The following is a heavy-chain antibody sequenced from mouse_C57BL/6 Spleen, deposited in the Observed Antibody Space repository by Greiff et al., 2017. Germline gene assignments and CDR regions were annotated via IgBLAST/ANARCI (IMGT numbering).Heavy chain of an antibody. CDR1: GYTFTSYG. J-gene: IGHJ2*01. D-gene: IGHD3-2*02. CDR2: IYPRSGNT. Sequence: QVQLQQSGAELARPGASVKLSCKASGYTFTSYGISWVKQRTGQGLEWIGEIYPRSGNTYYNEKFKGKATLTADKSSSTAYMELRSLTSEDSAVYFCARGGSSGYPDYWGQGTTLTVSS. CDR3: ARGGSSGYPDY. V-gene: IGHV1-81*01.